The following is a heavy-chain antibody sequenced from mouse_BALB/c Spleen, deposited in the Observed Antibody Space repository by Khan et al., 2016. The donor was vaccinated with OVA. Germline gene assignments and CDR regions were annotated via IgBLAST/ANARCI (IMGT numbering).Heavy chain of an antibody. V-gene: IGHV3-1*02. CDR2: ISYSGNT. Sequence: VQLKQSGPGLVKPSQSLSLTCTVTGYSITSGYGWYWIRQFPGNKLEWMGYISYSGNTNYNPSFKSRISITRDTSKNQVFLQLNSVTTEDTAAYYCTRTARIKYWGQGTTLTVSS. CDR3: TRTARIKY. D-gene: IGHD1-2*01. CDR1: GYSITSGYG. J-gene: IGHJ2*01.